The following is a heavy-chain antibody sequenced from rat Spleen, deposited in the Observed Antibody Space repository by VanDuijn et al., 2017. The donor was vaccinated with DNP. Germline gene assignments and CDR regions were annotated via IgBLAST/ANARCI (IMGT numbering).Heavy chain of an antibody. V-gene: IGHV2-30*01. CDR2: IGTGGTT. Sequence: QVQLKESGPGLVQPSQTLSLTCTVSGFSLTSHHVHWVRQPSGKGLEWMGIIGTGGTTEYNPILKSRLSISRDTSKIQVFLRMNRLQSEDTATYYCARDWDGYNIDYWGQGVMVTVSS. D-gene: IGHD4-1*01. J-gene: IGHJ2*01. CDR3: ARDWDGYNIDY. CDR1: GFSLTSHH.